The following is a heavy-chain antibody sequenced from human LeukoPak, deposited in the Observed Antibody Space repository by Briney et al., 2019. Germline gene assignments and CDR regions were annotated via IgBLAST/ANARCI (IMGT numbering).Heavy chain of an antibody. CDR1: GGSFSGYY. Sequence: SETLSLTCAVYGGSFSGYYWSWIRQPAGKGLELIGRIYTSGSTNYNPSLKSRVTMSVDTSKNQFSLKLSSVTAADTAVYYCARDSFKGGYDSSGYCFDYWGQGTLVTVSS. V-gene: IGHV4-4*07. CDR3: ARDSFKGGYDSSGYCFDY. J-gene: IGHJ4*02. CDR2: IYTSGST. D-gene: IGHD3-22*01.